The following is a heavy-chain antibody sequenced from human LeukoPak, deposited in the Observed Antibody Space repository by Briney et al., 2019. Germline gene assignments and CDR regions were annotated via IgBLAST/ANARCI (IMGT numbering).Heavy chain of an antibody. CDR1: GFTFSSYS. V-gene: IGHV3-21*01. D-gene: IGHD1-26*01. CDR3: AMWPVARESYMGYSGMDV. CDR2: ISSSSSYI. Sequence: GGSLRLSCAASGFTFSSYSMNWVRQAPEKGLEWVSSISSSSSYIYYADSVKGRFTISRDNAKNSLYLQMNSLRAEDTAVYYCAMWPVARESYMGYSGMDVWGQGTTVTVSS. J-gene: IGHJ6*02.